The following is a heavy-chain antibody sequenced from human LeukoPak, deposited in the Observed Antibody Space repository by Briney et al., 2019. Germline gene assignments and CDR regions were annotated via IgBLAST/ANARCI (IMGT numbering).Heavy chain of an antibody. D-gene: IGHD4-11*01. J-gene: IGHJ4*02. CDR2: VRYDGYNK. V-gene: IGHV3-30*02. Sequence: SGGSLRLSCAASGFNFRSYGIHWVRQAPGRGLEWVAFVRYDGYNKYYGDFVKGRFTISRDNSKNTLYLQMDSLRAEDTAVYYCAKGYSDYFDYWGQGTLVTVSS. CDR1: GFNFRSYG. CDR3: AKGYSDYFDY.